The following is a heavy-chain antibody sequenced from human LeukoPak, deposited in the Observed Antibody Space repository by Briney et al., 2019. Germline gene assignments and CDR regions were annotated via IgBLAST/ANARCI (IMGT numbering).Heavy chain of an antibody. CDR3: ARDWGQLVGGPYYYYYGMDV. CDR1: GGSISSGGYY. J-gene: IGHJ6*02. CDR2: IYYSGST. V-gene: IGHV4-31*03. D-gene: IGHD6-6*01. Sequence: SETLSLTCTVSGGSISSGGYYWSWIRQHPGKGLEWIGYIYYSGSTYYNPSLKSRVTISVDTSKNQFSLKLSSVTAADTAVYYCARDWGQLVGGPYYYYYGMDVWGQGTTVTVSS.